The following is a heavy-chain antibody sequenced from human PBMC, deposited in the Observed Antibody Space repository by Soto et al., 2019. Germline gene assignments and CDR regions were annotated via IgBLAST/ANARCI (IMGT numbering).Heavy chain of an antibody. Sequence: GGSLRLSCTASGFTFGDYAMSWFRQAPGKGLEWVGFIRSKAYGGTTEYAASVKGRFTISRDDSKSIAYLQMNSLKTEDTAVYYCTRGRHSSPYRIVPRYYFDYWGQGTLVTVSS. CDR3: TRGRHSSPYRIVPRYYFDY. V-gene: IGHV3-49*03. D-gene: IGHD2-2*01. CDR2: IRSKAYGGTT. CDR1: GFTFGDYA. J-gene: IGHJ4*02.